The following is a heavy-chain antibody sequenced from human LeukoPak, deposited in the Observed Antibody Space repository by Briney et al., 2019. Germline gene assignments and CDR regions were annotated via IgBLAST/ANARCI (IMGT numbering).Heavy chain of an antibody. CDR3: VRDRLGSGNYFDY. CDR2: IFSSGNT. J-gene: IGHJ4*02. D-gene: IGHD1-26*01. V-gene: IGHV4-59*01. CDR1: GGSISSYY. Sequence: PSETLSLTCTVSGGSISSYYWSWIRQPPGKGLEWIACIFSSGNTDYNPSLKSRVTVSLDTSKNQFSLNLRSVTAADTAVYYCVRDRLGSGNYFDYWSQGTLVTVSS.